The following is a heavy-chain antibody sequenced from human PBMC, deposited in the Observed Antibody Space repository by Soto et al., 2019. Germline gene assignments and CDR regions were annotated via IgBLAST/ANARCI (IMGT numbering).Heavy chain of an antibody. CDR1: GFTFSDYY. J-gene: IGHJ4*02. Sequence: PGGSLRLSCAASGFTFSDYYMSWIRQAPGKGLEWVSYMSGSSRYTNYADSVKGRFTISRDNAKNSLYLQMNSLRAEDTAVYYCARGGYYSNSSGYYYSFDYWGQGTLVTVSS. CDR3: ARGGYYSNSSGYYYSFDY. D-gene: IGHD3-22*01. V-gene: IGHV3-11*06. CDR2: MSGSSRYT.